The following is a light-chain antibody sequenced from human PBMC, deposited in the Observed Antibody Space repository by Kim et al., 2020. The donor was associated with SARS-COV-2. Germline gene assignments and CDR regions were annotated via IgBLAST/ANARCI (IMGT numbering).Light chain of an antibody. CDR2: KDS. J-gene: IGLJ2*01. CDR1: ALPKQY. CDR3: QSADSSHVV. V-gene: IGLV3-25*03. Sequence: SYELTQPPSLSVSPGQTARITCSGDALPKQYAYWYQQKPGQAPVLVIYKDSERPSGIPERFSGSSSGTTVTLTISGVQAEDEADYYCQSADSSHVVFGGGTQLTAL.